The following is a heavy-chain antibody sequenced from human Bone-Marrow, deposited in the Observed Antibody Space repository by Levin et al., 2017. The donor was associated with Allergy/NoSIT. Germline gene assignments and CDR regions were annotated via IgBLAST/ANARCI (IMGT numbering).Heavy chain of an antibody. J-gene: IGHJ5*02. Sequence: SGPTLVKPPQTLTLTCTFSGFSLSTSGVGVGWIRQPPGKALEWLALIYWDDDKRYSPSLKSRLTITKDTSKNLVVLTMTNMDPVDTATYYCAHGGPTVTTGGWFDPWGQGTLVTVSS. CDR3: AHGGPTVTTGGWFDP. D-gene: IGHD4-17*01. V-gene: IGHV2-5*02. CDR2: IYWDDDK. CDR1: GFSLSTSGVG.